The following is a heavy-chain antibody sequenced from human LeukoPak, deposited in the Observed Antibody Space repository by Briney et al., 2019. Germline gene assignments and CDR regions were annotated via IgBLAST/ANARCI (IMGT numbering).Heavy chain of an antibody. Sequence: PGGSLRLSCAASGFTFSNAWMSWVRQAPGKGLEWVGRIKSKTDGGTTDYAAPVKGRFTISRDDSKNTLYLQMNSLKTEDTAVYYCTTFWGGYYGSGIPMGDYWGQGTLVTVSS. CDR3: TTFWGGYYGSGIPMGDY. D-gene: IGHD3-10*01. CDR2: IKSKTDGGTT. V-gene: IGHV3-15*01. J-gene: IGHJ4*02. CDR1: GFTFSNAW.